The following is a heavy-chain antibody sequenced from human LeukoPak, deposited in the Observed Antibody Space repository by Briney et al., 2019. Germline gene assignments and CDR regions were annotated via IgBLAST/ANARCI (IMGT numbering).Heavy chain of an antibody. CDR3: ATAAAGTYYYYYMDV. V-gene: IGHV3-48*01. CDR2: ISSSSSTI. Sequence: HAGGSLRLSCAASGFTFSSYSMNWVRQAPGKGLEWVSSISSSSSTIYYADSVKGRFTISRDNAKNSLYLQMNSLRAEDTAVYYCATAAAGTYYYYYMDVWGKGTTVTVSS. J-gene: IGHJ6*03. CDR1: GFTFSSYS. D-gene: IGHD6-13*01.